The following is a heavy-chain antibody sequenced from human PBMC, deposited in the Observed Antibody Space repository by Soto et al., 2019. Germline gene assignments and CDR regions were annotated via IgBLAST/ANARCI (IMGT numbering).Heavy chain of an antibody. CDR2: IYYSGST. CDR1: GGCICTYY. D-gene: IGHD4-17*01. Sequence: TETVSRTCNVSGGCICTYYWSWIRQPPGKGLEWIGYIYYSGSTNYNPSLKSRVTISVDTSKNQFSLKLSSVTDADTAVYYCARSFGYGDYVFYFDYWGQGTLVTVS. V-gene: IGHV4-59*01. J-gene: IGHJ4*02. CDR3: ARSFGYGDYVFYFDY.